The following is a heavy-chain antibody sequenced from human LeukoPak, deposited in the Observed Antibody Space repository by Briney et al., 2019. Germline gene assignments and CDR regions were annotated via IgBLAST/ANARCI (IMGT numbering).Heavy chain of an antibody. CDR1: GGTLSSYA. D-gene: IGHD6-19*01. J-gene: IGHJ1*01. CDR2: IIPIFGTA. CDR3: ARGAPSGWYIFQH. Sequence: ASVKVSCKASGGTLSSYAISWVGQAPGQGLEWMGGIIPIFGTANYAQTFQDRVTITADESTSTAYMELSSLRSEDTAVYYCARGAPSGWYIFQHWGQGTLVTVSS. V-gene: IGHV1-69*13.